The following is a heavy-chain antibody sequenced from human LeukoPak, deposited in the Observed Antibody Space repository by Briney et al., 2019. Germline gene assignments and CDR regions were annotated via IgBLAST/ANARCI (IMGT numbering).Heavy chain of an antibody. CDR3: ARDPAYCSSTSCYSDGMDV. CDR2: IKPNSGGT. D-gene: IGHD2-2*01. CDR1: GYTFTGYY. V-gene: IGHV1-2*02. Sequence: ASVKVSCKASGYTFTGYYMHWVRQAPGQGLEWMGWIKPNSGGTNYAQKFQGRVTMTRDTSISTAYMELSRLRSDDTAVYYCARDPAYCSSTSCYSDGMDVWGQGTTVTVSS. J-gene: IGHJ6*02.